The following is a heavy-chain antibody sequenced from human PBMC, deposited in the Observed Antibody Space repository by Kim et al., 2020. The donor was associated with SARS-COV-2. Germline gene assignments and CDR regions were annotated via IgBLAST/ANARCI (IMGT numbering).Heavy chain of an antibody. V-gene: IGHV3-74*01. D-gene: IGHD6-13*01. CDR3: ARAAAGPNWFDP. J-gene: IGHJ5*02. Sequence: YADSVKGRFTISRDNAKNTLYLQMNSLGGEDTAVYYCARAAAGPNWFDPWGQGTLVTVSS.